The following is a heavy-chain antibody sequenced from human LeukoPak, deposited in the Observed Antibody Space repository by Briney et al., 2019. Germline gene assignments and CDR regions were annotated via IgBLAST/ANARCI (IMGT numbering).Heavy chain of an antibody. Sequence: SQTLSLTCTVSGGSISSGGYYWSWIRQHPGKVLEWIGYIYYSGSTYYNPSLKSRVTISVDTSKNQFSLKLSSVTAADTAVYYCARVSLKYQLFDYWGQGTLVTVSS. CDR3: ARVSLKYQLFDY. D-gene: IGHD2-2*01. J-gene: IGHJ4*02. V-gene: IGHV4-31*03. CDR2: IYYSGST. CDR1: GGSISSGGYY.